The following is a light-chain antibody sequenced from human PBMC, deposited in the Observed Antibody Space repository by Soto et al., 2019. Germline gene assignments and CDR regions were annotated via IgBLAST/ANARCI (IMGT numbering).Light chain of an antibody. CDR3: QQYGSSPPT. J-gene: IGKJ1*01. V-gene: IGKV3-20*01. CDR1: QSVSSSY. CDR2: GAS. Sequence: EIVLTSSPCAPSLSPGERATLSCRASQSVSSSYLAWYQQKPGQAPRLLTYGASSRATGIPDRFSGSGSGTDFTLTISRLEPEDFAVYYCQQYGSSPPTFGQGTKVDIK.